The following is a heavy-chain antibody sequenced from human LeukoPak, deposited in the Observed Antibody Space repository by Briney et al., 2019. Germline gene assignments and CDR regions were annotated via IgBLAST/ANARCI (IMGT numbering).Heavy chain of an antibody. CDR3: TKDITPGGADV. V-gene: IGHV3-9*01. Sequence: GGSLRLSCAASGFTFDEHAMHWGRQGPGKGPGWVAGIMWDGVTRGYADSVKGRFTISIDSAKNSLYLQMNSLRVEATAFYYCTKDITPGGADVWGPGTTVIVSS. CDR1: GFTFDEHA. CDR2: IMWDGVTR. D-gene: IGHD1-26*01. J-gene: IGHJ6*02.